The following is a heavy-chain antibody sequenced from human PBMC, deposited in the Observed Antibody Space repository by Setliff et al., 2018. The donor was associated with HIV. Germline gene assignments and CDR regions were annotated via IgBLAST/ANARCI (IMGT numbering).Heavy chain of an antibody. V-gene: IGHV4-39*07. J-gene: IGHJ4*02. Sequence: PSETLSLTCTVSGGSITRTPYYWNWIRQTPGKGLEWIGEIHPTGHINYNPSYKSRVTVSLDTSKIQFSLKLNSVTAADTGVYYCAAFDSGRDVWGQGTLVTVSS. CDR3: AAFDSGRDV. CDR2: IHPTGHI. CDR1: GGSITRTPYY. D-gene: IGHD6-19*01.